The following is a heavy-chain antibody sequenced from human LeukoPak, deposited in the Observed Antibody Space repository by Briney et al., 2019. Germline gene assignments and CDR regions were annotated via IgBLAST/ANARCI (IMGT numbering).Heavy chain of an antibody. CDR3: ARRGPPDFDY. V-gene: IGHV3-48*03. CDR1: GFMFSNYD. Sequence: GGSLRLSCVASGFMFSNYDMKWVRQAPGKGLEWISCVRTSGETTYCADSVKGRFSISRDNAQDSLYLQMNSLRVEDTAVYYCARRGPPDFDYWGQGTLVTVSS. CDR2: VRTSGETT. J-gene: IGHJ4*02.